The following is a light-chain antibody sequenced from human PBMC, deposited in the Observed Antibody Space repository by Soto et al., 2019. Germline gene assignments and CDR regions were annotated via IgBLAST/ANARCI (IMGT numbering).Light chain of an antibody. CDR2: DAS. CDR1: QSVSSN. V-gene: IGKV3D-20*01. J-gene: IGKJ4*01. Sequence: EIVMTQSPATLSVSPGERATLSCRASQSVSSNLAWYQQKPGLAPRLLIYDASRRATGIADRFSGSGSGTDFTLTISRLEPEDFAVYYCQQYGSSPSFGGGTKVDIK. CDR3: QQYGSSPS.